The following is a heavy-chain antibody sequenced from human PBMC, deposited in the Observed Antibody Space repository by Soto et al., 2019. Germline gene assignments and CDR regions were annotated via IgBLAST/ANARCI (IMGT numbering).Heavy chain of an antibody. V-gene: IGHV5-51*01. Sequence: GESLKISCKGSGYSFTSYWIGWVRQMPGKGLEWMGIIYPGDSDTRYSPSFQGQVAISADKSISTAYLQWSSLKASDAAMYYCARHLGAFGRIAARNPDYYYYGMDVWGQGTTVTVSS. CDR1: GYSFTSYW. J-gene: IGHJ6*02. CDR3: ARHLGAFGRIAARNPDYYYYGMDV. CDR2: IYPGDSDT. D-gene: IGHD6-6*01.